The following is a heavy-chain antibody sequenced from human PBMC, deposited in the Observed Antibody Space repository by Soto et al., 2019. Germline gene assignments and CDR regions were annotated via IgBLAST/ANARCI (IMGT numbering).Heavy chain of an antibody. D-gene: IGHD3-10*01. V-gene: IGHV5-51*01. CDR3: ARVTSWFGELLSAPPDY. J-gene: IGHJ4*02. Sequence: GVSLKISCKGSGYSFTSYWIGWVRQMPGKGLEWMGIIYPGDSDTRYSPSFQGQVTISADKSISTAYLQWSSLKASDTAMYYCARVTSWFGELLSAPPDYWGQGTLVTVSS. CDR2: IYPGDSDT. CDR1: GYSFTSYW.